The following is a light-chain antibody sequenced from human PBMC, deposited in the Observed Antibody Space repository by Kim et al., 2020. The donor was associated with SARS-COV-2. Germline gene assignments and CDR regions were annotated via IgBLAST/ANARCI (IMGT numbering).Light chain of an antibody. CDR2: LAS. CDR3: QHYSRFPYT. J-gene: IGKJ2*01. V-gene: IGKV1-5*03. CDR1: QSISTW. Sequence: SASVGERVTITCRASQSISTWLAWYQQKPGKAPNLLIYLASTLQSGVPSRFSGSGSGTEFTLTIDSLQPDDFATYYCQHYSRFPYTFGQGTKLEI.